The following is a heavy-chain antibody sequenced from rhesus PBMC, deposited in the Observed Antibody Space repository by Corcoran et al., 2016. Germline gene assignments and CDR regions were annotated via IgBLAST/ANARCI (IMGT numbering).Heavy chain of an antibody. CDR2: IYGSSGST. J-gene: IGHJ4*01. V-gene: IGHV4-76*01. CDR1: GGSISSGYD. Sequence: QVQLQESGPGVVKPSETLSLTCAVSGGSISSGYDWSWIRQPPGKGQEWIGYIYGSSGSTNYTPSLKNRVTISKDASKTQFSLKLSSVTAADTAVYYCARDRVFDYWGQGVLVTVSS. CDR3: ARDRVFDY.